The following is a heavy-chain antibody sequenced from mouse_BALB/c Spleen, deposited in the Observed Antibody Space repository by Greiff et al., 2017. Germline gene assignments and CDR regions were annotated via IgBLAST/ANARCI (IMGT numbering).Heavy chain of an antibody. J-gene: IGHJ3*01. CDR3: ARGRSMVPFAY. V-gene: IGHV5-17*02. Sequence: EVKLVESGGGLVQPGGSRKLSCAASGFTFSSFGMHWVRQAPEKGLEWVAYISSGSSTNYYADTVKGRSTITSDNAKNNMYLQMSSMTSEDTAMYYCARGRSMVPFAYWGQGTLVTVSA. CDR1: GFTFSSFG. CDR2: ISSGSSTN. D-gene: IGHD2-10*02.